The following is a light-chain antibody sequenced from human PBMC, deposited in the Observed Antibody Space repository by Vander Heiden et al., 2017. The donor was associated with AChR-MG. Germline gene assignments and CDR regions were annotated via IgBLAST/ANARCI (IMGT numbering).Light chain of an antibody. Sequence: QSALPQPASVSGSPGQSITISRTGTSSDVGSYSLVSWYQQHTGKAPKLMIHEVSKRPSGVSNRFSGSKSGNTASLTISGLQAEDEADYYCCSYAGSVVFGGGTKLTVL. V-gene: IGLV2-23*02. J-gene: IGLJ2*01. CDR1: SSDVGSYSL. CDR3: CSYAGSVV. CDR2: EVS.